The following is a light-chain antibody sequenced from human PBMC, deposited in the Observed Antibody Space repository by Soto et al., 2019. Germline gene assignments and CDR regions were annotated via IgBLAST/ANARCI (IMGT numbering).Light chain of an antibody. V-gene: IGLV2-8*01. CDR3: SSYAGGNNLV. J-gene: IGLJ3*02. Sequence: QSVLTQPPSASGSPGQSVTISCTGTSSDIGAYKYVSWYQQHPGNAPKLLIYEVTKRPSGVPDRFSGSKSDNTASLTVSGLQAEDEAEYYCSSYAGGNNLVFGGGTKVTVL. CDR1: SSDIGAYKY. CDR2: EVT.